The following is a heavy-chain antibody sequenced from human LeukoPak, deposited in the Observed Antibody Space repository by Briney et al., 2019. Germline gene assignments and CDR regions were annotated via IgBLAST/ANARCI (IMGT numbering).Heavy chain of an antibody. Sequence: ASVKVSCKASGYTFANFGITWVRQAPEQGLEWMGWISVYNGNTNYAQNLQGRVTLTTDTSTSTAYMELRSLRSDDTALCYCARTCSSSSCYMVHWGQGTLVTVSS. CDR3: ARTCSSSSCYMVH. CDR2: ISVYNGNT. V-gene: IGHV1-18*01. J-gene: IGHJ4*02. D-gene: IGHD2-2*02. CDR1: GYTFANFG.